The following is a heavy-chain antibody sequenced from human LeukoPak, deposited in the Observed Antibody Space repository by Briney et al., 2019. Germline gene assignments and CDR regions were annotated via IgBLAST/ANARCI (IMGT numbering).Heavy chain of an antibody. D-gene: IGHD3-10*01. CDR2: INSDGRTT. CDR3: ASTVWSVPDYYGSGGFALLDY. V-gene: IGHV3-74*01. CDR1: GFTFSSYW. Sequence: PGGSLKLSCEASGFTFSSYWMHWVRQVPGKGLVWVSRINSDGRTTRYADYVKGRFTISRDNAKNTLYLQMISLRAEDTAVYYCASTVWSVPDYYGSGGFALLDYWGEGTLVSVSS. J-gene: IGHJ4*02.